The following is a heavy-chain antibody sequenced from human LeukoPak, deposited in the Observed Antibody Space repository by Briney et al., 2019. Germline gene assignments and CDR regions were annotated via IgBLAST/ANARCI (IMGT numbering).Heavy chain of an antibody. J-gene: IGHJ6*02. CDR2: IRQDGSVQ. CDR1: GFTFSSYW. CDR3: AKDIGYDKVDV. V-gene: IGHV3-7*03. D-gene: IGHD3-22*01. Sequence: GGSLRLSCAASGFTFSSYWMSWVRQAPGKGLEWVANIRQDGSVQNYVDSVKGRFTISRDNSKNSLYLQMNSLRTEDTALYYCAKDIGYDKVDVWGQGTTVTVSS.